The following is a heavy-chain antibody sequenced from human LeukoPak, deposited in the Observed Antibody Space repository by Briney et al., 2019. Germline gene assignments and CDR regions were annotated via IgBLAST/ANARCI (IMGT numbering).Heavy chain of an antibody. CDR1: GGSFSGYY. V-gene: IGHV4-34*01. CDR3: ARGGRQWLVIDY. D-gene: IGHD6-19*01. J-gene: IGHJ4*02. Sequence: SETLSLTCAVYGGSFSGYYWSWIRQPPGKGLEWIGEINHSGSTNYNPSLKSRVTISVDTSKNQFPLKLSSVTAADTTVYYCARGGRQWLVIDYWGQGTLVTVSS. CDR2: INHSGST.